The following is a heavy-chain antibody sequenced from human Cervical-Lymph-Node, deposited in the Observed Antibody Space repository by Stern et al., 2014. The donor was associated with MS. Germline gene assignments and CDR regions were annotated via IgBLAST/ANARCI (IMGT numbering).Heavy chain of an antibody. CDR3: ARDRSVYYDSHLDS. J-gene: IGHJ4*02. CDR2: IWYDGTIT. V-gene: IGHV3-33*01. Sequence: VQLVESGGGVVQPGRSLRLSCTGSGFTFNDYGMHWVRQAPGKGLEGGATIWYDGTITNYSDSVKGRFTISRDNFKNTLYLHMNSLRAEDTALYFCARDRSVYYDSHLDSWGQGTLVTVSS. CDR1: GFTFNDYG. D-gene: IGHD3-10*01.